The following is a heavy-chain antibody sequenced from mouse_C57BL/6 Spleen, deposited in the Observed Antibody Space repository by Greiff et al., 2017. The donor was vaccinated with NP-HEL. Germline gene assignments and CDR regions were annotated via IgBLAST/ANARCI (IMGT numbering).Heavy chain of an antibody. Sequence: QVQLQQPGAELVKPGASVKLSCKASGYTFTSYWMHWVKQRPGQGLEWIGMIHPNSGSTNYNEKFKSKATLTVDKSSSTASMQLSSLTSEDSAVYYGAREDYGSSLHYFDYWGQGTTLTVSS. V-gene: IGHV1-64*01. CDR1: GYTFTSYW. J-gene: IGHJ2*01. CDR2: IHPNSGST. CDR3: AREDYGSSLHYFDY. D-gene: IGHD1-1*01.